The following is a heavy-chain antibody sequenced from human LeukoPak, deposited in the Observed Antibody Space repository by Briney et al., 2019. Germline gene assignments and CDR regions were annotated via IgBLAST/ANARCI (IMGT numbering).Heavy chain of an antibody. D-gene: IGHD6-19*01. CDR2: ISSSGSTI. CDR3: ARDGGSAWFFRY. Sequence: GGSLRLSCAASGFTFSSYEMNWVRQAPGKGLEWVSYISSSGSTISYADSVKGRFTISRDNAKNSLYLQMNSPRAEDTAVYYCARDGGSAWFFRYWGQGTLVTVSS. V-gene: IGHV3-48*03. CDR1: GFTFSSYE. J-gene: IGHJ4*02.